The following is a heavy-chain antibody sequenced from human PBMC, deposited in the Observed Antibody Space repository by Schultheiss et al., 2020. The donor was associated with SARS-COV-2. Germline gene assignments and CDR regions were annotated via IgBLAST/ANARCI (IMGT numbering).Heavy chain of an antibody. V-gene: IGHV4-59*01. J-gene: IGHJ6*02. CDR1: GGSINNYY. CDR3: ARVFSSSWFSEPSYYYGIDF. CDR2: IYYSGST. D-gene: IGHD6-13*01. Sequence: SQTLSLTCTVSGGSINNYYWSWIRQPPGKGLEWIGYIYYSGSTNYNPSLKSRVTMSVDTSKNQFSLKLRSATAADTAVYYCARVFSSSWFSEPSYYYGIDFWGQGTTVTVSS.